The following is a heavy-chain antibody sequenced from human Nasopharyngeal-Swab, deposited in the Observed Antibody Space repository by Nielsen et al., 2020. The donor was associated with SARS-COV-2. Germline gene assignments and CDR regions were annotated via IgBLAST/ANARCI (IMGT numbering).Heavy chain of an antibody. CDR1: GYSISSGYY. D-gene: IGHD1-26*01. CDR3: ASSGVLWELLLDY. V-gene: IGHV4-61*01. Sequence: SETLSLTCTVSGYSISSGYYWSWIRQPPGKGLEWIGYIYYSGSTNYNPSLKSRVTISVDTSKNQFSLKLSSVTAADTAVYYCASSGVLWELLLDYWGQGTLVTVSS. CDR2: IYYSGST. J-gene: IGHJ4*02.